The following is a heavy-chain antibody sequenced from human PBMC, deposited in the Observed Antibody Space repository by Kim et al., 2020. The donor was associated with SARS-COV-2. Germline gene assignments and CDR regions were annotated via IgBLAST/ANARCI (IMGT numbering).Heavy chain of an antibody. CDR3: AADRVAYYDSSGYPLFDY. J-gene: IGHJ4*02. CDR1: GFTFTSSA. D-gene: IGHD3-22*01. Sequence: SVKVSCKASGFTFTSSAVQWVRQARGQRLEWIGWIVVGSGNTNYAQKFQERVTITRDMSTSTAYMELSSLRSEDTAVYYCAADRVAYYDSSGYPLFDYWGQGTLVTVSS. V-gene: IGHV1-58*01. CDR2: IVVGSGNT.